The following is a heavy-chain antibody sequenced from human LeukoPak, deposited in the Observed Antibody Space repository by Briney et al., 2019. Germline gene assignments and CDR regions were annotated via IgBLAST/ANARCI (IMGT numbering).Heavy chain of an antibody. CDR3: SASFTIFGVVSPRD. V-gene: IGHV1-69*05. D-gene: IGHD3-3*01. CDR2: IIPIFGTA. J-gene: IGHJ4*01. CDR1: GGTFNSYA. Sequence: SVKVPCKASGGTFNSYAISWVRQAPGQGLEWMGRIIPIFGTANYAQKFQGRVTITTDESTSTAYIVQISLRSEDAAVYYCSASFTIFGVVSPRDWGQGTPVTVSS.